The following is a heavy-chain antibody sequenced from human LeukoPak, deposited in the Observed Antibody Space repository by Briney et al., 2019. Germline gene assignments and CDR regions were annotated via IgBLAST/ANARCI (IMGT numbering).Heavy chain of an antibody. V-gene: IGHV4-59*01. D-gene: IGHD4-17*01. CDR1: GGTIGSYY. CDR3: ARLDGDYANWYFDL. Sequence: SETLSLTCTVSGGTIGSYYWSWIRQPPGKGLEWIGNINYSGSTNYNPSLKRRTTISVDTSKNQFSLKLSAVTAADTAVYYCARLDGDYANWYFDLWGRGTLVTVSS. CDR2: INYSGST. J-gene: IGHJ2*01.